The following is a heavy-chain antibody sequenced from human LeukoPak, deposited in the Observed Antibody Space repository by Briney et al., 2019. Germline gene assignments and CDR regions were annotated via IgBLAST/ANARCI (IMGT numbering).Heavy chain of an antibody. V-gene: IGHV3-20*04. J-gene: IGHJ5*02. CDR1: GFTFDDYG. CDR3: ARSHVLRFLEWFPNYNWFDP. Sequence: GGSLRLSCAASGFTFDDYGMSWVRQAPGKGLEWVSGINWNGGSTGYADSVKGRFTISRDNAKNSLYLQMNSLRAEDTAVYYCARSHVLRFLEWFPNYNWFDPWGQGTLVTVSS. CDR2: INWNGGST. D-gene: IGHD3-3*01.